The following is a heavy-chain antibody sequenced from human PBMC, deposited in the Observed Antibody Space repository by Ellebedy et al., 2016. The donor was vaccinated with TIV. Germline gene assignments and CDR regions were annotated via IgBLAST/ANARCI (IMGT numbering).Heavy chain of an antibody. D-gene: IGHD2-8*01. V-gene: IGHV4-39*07. Sequence: MPSETLSLTCTVSGGSVSSSTYYWGWVRQPPGKGLEWLGSVHYTGSTYYNPSPGSRVTISADTSKNQFSLNLTSVTAADTAVYYCVRGLGYCTNGVFRMDVWGQGTTVTVSS. CDR1: GGSVSSSTYY. CDR3: VRGLGYCTNGVFRMDV. CDR2: VHYTGST. J-gene: IGHJ6*02.